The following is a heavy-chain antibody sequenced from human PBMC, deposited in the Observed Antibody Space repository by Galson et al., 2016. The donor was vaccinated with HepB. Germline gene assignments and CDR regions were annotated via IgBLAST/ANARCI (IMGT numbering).Heavy chain of an antibody. V-gene: IGHV4-59*08. CDR3: ATYLGGIVRASDY. CDR1: GGSISSYY. J-gene: IGHJ4*02. CDR2: IYYSGST. D-gene: IGHD1-26*01. Sequence: ETLSLTCTVPGGSISSYYWSWIRQPPGKGLEWIGYIYYSGSTNYNPSLKSRVTISVDTSKNQFSLKLTSVTAADTAVYYCATYLGGIVRASDYWGQGTLVTVSS.